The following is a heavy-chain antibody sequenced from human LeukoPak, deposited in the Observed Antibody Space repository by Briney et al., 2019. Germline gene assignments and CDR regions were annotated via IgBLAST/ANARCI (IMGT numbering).Heavy chain of an antibody. J-gene: IGHJ4*02. CDR3: RVTGSRVYDSSGYYYDYFDY. D-gene: IGHD3-22*01. CDR2: IYYSGSP. Sequence: SQTLSLTCTVSGGSVSSGGYYWSWIRQHPGKGLEWLGYIYYSGSPYDNLSLKGRGTMSLDTSKHQFSLKLSSVTGADTAVYYCRVTGSRVYDSSGYYYDYFDYWGQGNLVTVSS. CDR1: GGSVSSGGYY. V-gene: IGHV4-31*03.